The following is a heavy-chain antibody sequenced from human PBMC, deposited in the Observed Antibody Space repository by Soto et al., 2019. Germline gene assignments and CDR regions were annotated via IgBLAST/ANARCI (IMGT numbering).Heavy chain of an antibody. Sequence: QVQLVESGGGVVQPGRSLRLSCAASGFTFSSCGMHWVSQAPGKGLEWVGVISHDGSNKYYADSVKGRFTISRDNSKNTLYLQMNSLRGEDTAVYYCATASALSSGYYLWGQGTLVTVSS. CDR1: GFTFSSCG. CDR3: ATASALSSGYYL. J-gene: IGHJ5*02. CDR2: ISHDGSNK. V-gene: IGHV3-30*03. D-gene: IGHD5-12*01.